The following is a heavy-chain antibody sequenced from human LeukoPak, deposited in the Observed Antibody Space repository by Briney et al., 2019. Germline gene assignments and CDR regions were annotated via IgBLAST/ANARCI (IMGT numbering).Heavy chain of an antibody. V-gene: IGHV3-30*18. CDR3: AKEEHYYDSGGYVDY. J-gene: IGHJ4*02. CDR2: ISYDGSNK. CDR1: GFTFSSYG. D-gene: IGHD3-22*01. Sequence: GGSLRLSCAASGFTFSSYGMHWVRQAPGKGLEWVAVISYDGSNKYYADSVKGRFTISRDNSKNTLYLQMNSLRAEDTAVYYCAKEEHYYDSGGYVDYWGQGTLVTVSS.